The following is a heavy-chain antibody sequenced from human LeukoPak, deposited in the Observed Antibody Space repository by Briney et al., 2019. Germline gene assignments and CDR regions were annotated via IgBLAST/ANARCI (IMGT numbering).Heavy chain of an antibody. V-gene: IGHV3-74*01. CDR2: INSDGSST. CDR1: GFTFSSYW. CDR3: ARDHSYDILTGYHDY. J-gene: IGHJ4*02. D-gene: IGHD3-9*01. Sequence: PGGSLRPSCAASGFTFSSYWMHWVRQAPGKGLVWVSRINSDGSSTSYADSVKGRFTTSRDDAKNTLYLQMNSLRAEDTAVYYCARDHSYDILTGYHDYWGQGTLVTVSS.